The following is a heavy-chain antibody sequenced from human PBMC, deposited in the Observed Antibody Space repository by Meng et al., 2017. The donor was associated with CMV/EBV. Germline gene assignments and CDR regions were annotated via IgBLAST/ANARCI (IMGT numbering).Heavy chain of an antibody. J-gene: IGHJ5*02. D-gene: IGHD3-10*01. CDR1: GFTFSSYS. CDR2: ISSSSSYI. Sequence: GESLKISCAASGFTFSSYSMNWVRQAPGKGLEWVSSISSSSSYIYYADSVKGRFIISRDNAKNSLYLQMNSLRAEDTAVYYCARGRWFGELSWFDPWGQGTLVTVPQ. V-gene: IGHV3-21*01. CDR3: ARGRWFGELSWFDP.